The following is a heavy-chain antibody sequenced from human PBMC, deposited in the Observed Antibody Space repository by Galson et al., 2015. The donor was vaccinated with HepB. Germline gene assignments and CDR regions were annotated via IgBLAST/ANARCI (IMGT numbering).Heavy chain of an antibody. J-gene: IGHJ1*01. D-gene: IGHD1-26*01. CDR2: ISSDGTDT. CDR3: ARDRSHSVSYVGFR. Sequence: SLRLSCAASGFIFSSHWMHWLRQVPGKGLMWVSRISSDGTDTIYADSVKGRFTISRDNARNTLHLQMNSLRAEDTAFYYCARDRSHSVSYVGFRWGQGTLVTVSS. CDR1: GFIFSSHW. V-gene: IGHV3-74*01.